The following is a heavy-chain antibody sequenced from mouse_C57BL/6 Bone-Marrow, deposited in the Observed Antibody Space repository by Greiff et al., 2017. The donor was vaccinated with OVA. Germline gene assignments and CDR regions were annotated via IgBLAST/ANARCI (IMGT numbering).Heavy chain of an antibody. CDR3: AREVLTGRTWGYFDV. CDR1: GYTFTSYW. CDR2: INPSSGYT. D-gene: IGHD4-1*01. Sequence: QQSCKASGYTFTSYWMHWVKQRPGQGLEWIGYINPSSGYTKYNQKFKDKATLTADKSSSTAYMQLSSLTYEDSAVYYCAREVLTGRTWGYFDVWGTGTTVTVSS. J-gene: IGHJ1*03. V-gene: IGHV1-7*01.